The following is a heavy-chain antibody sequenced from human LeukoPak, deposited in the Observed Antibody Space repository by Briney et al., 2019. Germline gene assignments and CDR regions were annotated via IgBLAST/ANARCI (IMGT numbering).Heavy chain of an antibody. V-gene: IGHV4-34*01. CDR3: ARGRTSYFGY. J-gene: IGHJ4*02. Sequence: PSETLSLTCAVYGGSFSGYYWSWIRQPPGKGLEWIGEINHSGSTNYNPSLKSRVTISVDTSKNQFSLKLSSVTAADTAVYYCARGRTSYFGYWGQGTLVTVSS. CDR2: INHSGST. CDR1: GGSFSGYY.